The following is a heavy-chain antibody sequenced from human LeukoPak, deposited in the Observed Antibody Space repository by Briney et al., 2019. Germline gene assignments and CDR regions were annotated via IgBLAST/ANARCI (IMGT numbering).Heavy chain of an antibody. J-gene: IGHJ4*02. CDR3: AKDTVPMVTTSDGFDY. V-gene: IGHV3-9*01. CDR1: GFTFDDFA. D-gene: IGHD4-17*01. CDR2: ISWNSGSL. Sequence: GRSLRLSCAASGFTFDDFAMHWVRQAPGKGLEWVSGISWNSGSLGYADSVQGRFTISRDNARNSLFLRMNSLRAEDTALYYCAKDTVPMVTTSDGFDYWGQGTLVTVSS.